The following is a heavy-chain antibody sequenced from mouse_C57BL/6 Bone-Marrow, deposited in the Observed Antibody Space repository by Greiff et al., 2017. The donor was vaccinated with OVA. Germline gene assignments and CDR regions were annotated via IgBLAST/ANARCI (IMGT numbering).Heavy chain of an antibody. J-gene: IGHJ4*01. CDR2: IYPRSGNT. CDR1: GYTFTSYG. CDR3: ARFCDYAFYYAMDY. Sequence: VQLQQSGAELARPGASVKLSCKASGYTFTSYGISWVKQRTGQGLEWIGEIYPRSGNTYYNEKFKSKATLTADKSSSTAYMELRSLTSEDSAVYFCARFCDYAFYYAMDYWGQGTSVTVSS. V-gene: IGHV1-81*01. D-gene: IGHD2-4*01.